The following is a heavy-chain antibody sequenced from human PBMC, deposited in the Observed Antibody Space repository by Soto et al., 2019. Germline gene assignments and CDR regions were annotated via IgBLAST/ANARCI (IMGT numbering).Heavy chain of an antibody. V-gene: IGHV4-39*07. CDR3: ARVYYYGSGSYYNLDY. CDR1: GGSISSGGYY. J-gene: IGHJ4*02. CDR2: INHSGST. Sequence: PSETLSLTCTVSGGSISSGGYYWSWIRQPPGKGLEWIGEINHSGSTNYNPSLKSRVTISVDTSKNQFSLKLSSVTAADTAVYYCARVYYYGSGSYYNLDYWGQGTLVTVSS. D-gene: IGHD3-10*01.